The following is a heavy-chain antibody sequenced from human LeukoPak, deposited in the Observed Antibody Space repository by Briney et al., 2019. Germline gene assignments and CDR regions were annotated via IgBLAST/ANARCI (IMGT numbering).Heavy chain of an antibody. V-gene: IGHV3-23*01. J-gene: IGHJ4*02. Sequence: GVSLRLSCAASGFTFSTYAMSWVRQAPGKGLEWVSAINPGRTGTYYADSVKRRFTISRDNSENTLYLQMISLGAEDTATYYCAKRSSGNCFDYWAQGTQVTVSP. D-gene: IGHD3-10*01. CDR2: INPGRTGT. CDR1: GFTFSTYA. CDR3: AKRSSGNCFDY.